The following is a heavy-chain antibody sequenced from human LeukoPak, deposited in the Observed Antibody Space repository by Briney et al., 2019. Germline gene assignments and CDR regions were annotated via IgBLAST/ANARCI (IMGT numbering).Heavy chain of an antibody. J-gene: IGHJ4*02. V-gene: IGHV4-59*12. Sequence: VKPSETLSLTCTVSGGSISSYYWSWIRQPPGKGLEWIGYIYYSGSTNYNPSLKSRVTISVDTSKNQFSLKLSSVTAADTAVYYCARGLRDWGQGTLVTVSS. CDR1: GGSISSYY. CDR3: ARGLRD. CDR2: IYYSGST.